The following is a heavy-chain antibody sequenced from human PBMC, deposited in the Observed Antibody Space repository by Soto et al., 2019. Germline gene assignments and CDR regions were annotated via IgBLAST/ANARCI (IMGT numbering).Heavy chain of an antibody. V-gene: IGHV3-74*01. CDR1: GFTFSSYW. J-gene: IGHJ4*02. Sequence: GGSLRLSCAASGFTFSSYWMHWVRQAPGKGLLWVSRINSDGSSTSYADSVKGRFTISRDNAKNTLYLQMNSLRAEDTAVYYCARAPPGYSNGLDYWGQGTLVTVSS. CDR2: INSDGSST. CDR3: ARAPPGYSNGLDY. D-gene: IGHD6-19*01.